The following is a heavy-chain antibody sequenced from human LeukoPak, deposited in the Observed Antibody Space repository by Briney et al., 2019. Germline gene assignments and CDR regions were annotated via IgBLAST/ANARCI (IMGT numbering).Heavy chain of an antibody. CDR1: GGSFSGYY. CDR2: INHSGST. D-gene: IGHD3-10*01. V-gene: IGHV4-34*01. Sequence: SETLSLTCAVYGGSFSGYYWSWIRQPPGKGLEWIGEINHSGSTNYNPSLKSRVTISVDTSKNQFSLKLSSVTAADTAVYYCARKTHSTYYYGSGIDSRLNWFDPWGQGTLVTVSS. CDR3: ARKTHSTYYYGSGIDSRLNWFDP. J-gene: IGHJ5*02.